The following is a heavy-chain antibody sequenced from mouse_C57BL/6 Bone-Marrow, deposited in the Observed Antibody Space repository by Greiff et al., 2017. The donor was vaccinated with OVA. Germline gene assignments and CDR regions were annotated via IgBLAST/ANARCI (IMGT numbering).Heavy chain of an antibody. CDR1: GYTFTSYG. V-gene: IGHV1-58*01. J-gene: IGHJ1*03. CDR2: IYIGNGYT. CDR3: ARYGNYWYFDV. Sequence: EVQLQQSGAELVRPGSSVKMSCKTSGYTFTSYGINWVKQRPGQGLEWIGYIYIGNGYTEYNEKFKSKATLTVDKPSSTAYMQLSSLTSEDSAVYYCARYGNYWYFDVWGTGTTVTVSS. D-gene: IGHD2-1*01.